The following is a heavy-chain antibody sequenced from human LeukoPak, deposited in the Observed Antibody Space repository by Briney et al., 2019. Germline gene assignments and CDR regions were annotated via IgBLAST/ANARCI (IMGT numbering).Heavy chain of an antibody. CDR3: ARLNPGYVTAPHDS. CDR2: VYYRGSI. CDR1: GGSITAGNHH. Sequence: SETLSLTCTVSGGSITAGNHHWGWILQPPGKGRDWIGSVYYRGSIFSDTSHKSRVTISGDTSKNQFSLSLSSVTAADTAVYYCARLNPGYVTAPHDSWGQGMLVTVSS. J-gene: IGHJ5*01. V-gene: IGHV4-39*01. D-gene: IGHD3-16*01.